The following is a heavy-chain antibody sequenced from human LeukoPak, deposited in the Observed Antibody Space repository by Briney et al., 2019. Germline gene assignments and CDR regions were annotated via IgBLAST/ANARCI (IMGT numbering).Heavy chain of an antibody. Sequence: GGSLRLSCAASGFTFSSYSMNWVRQAPGKGLEWVSSISSSSSYIYYADSVKSRFTISRDNAKNSLYLQMNSLRAEDTAVYYCARGNGDYKAQSDFDYWGQGTLVTVSS. J-gene: IGHJ4*02. V-gene: IGHV3-21*01. D-gene: IGHD4-17*01. CDR2: ISSSSSYI. CDR1: GFTFSSYS. CDR3: ARGNGDYKAQSDFDY.